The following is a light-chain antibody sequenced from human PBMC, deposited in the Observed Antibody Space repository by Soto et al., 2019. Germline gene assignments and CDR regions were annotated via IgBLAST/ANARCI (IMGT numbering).Light chain of an antibody. CDR3: CSYAGRYTWV. V-gene: IGLV2-11*01. CDR2: EVS. J-gene: IGLJ3*02. CDR1: SSDVGGYNY. Sequence: QSVLTQPRSVSGSPGQSVTISCTGTSSDVGGYNYVSWYQQHPGKAPKLMIYEVSKRPSGVPDRFSGSKSDNTASLTISGLLAEDEADYFCCSYAGRYTWVFGGGTKLTVL.